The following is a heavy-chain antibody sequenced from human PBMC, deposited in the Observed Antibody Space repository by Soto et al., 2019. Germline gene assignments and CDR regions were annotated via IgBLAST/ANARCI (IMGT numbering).Heavy chain of an antibody. Sequence: SETLSLTCTVSGGSISSSSYYWGWIRQPPGKGLEWIGSIYYSGSTYYNPSLKSRVTISVDTSKNQFSLKLSSVTAADTAVYYCARHRESGYYYYYYMDVWGKGTTVTVSS. D-gene: IGHD3-10*01. CDR1: GGSISSSSYY. J-gene: IGHJ6*03. V-gene: IGHV4-39*01. CDR3: ARHRESGYYYYYYMDV. CDR2: IYYSGST.